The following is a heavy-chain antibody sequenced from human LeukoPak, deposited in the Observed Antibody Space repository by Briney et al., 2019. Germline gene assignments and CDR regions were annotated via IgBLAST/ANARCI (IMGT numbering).Heavy chain of an antibody. Sequence: GGSLRLSCAASGFSFSPYWMSWVRQGPGKGLEWVSAISGSGGSTYYADSVKGRFTISRDNSKNTLYLQMNSLRAEDTAVYYCAKGSYCGGDCYFHWFDPWGQGTLVTVSS. CDR3: AKGSYCGGDCYFHWFDP. CDR2: ISGSGGST. CDR1: GFSFSPYW. J-gene: IGHJ5*02. D-gene: IGHD2-21*02. V-gene: IGHV3-23*01.